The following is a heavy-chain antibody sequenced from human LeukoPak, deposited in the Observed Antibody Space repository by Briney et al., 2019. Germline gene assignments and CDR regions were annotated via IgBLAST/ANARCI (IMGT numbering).Heavy chain of an antibody. D-gene: IGHD2-2*01. CDR3: ARRDVVVPAVSCGMDV. Sequence: GGSLRLSCAASGFGFSDYWMHWVRQVPGRGPVWVSHISIDGSYTNYADSVKGRFTISRDNAKNTLYLEMNSLRAEDTAVYYCARRDVVVPAVSCGMDVWGQGTTVTVSS. J-gene: IGHJ6*02. V-gene: IGHV3-74*01. CDR2: ISIDGSYT. CDR1: GFGFSDYW.